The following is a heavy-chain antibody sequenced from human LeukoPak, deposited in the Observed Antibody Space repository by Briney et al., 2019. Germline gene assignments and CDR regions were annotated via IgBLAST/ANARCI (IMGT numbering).Heavy chain of an antibody. CDR2: TRNKAKSYTT. D-gene: IGHD4-17*01. CDR1: GITLSDHY. CDR3: RTPPRGDYVFFDN. V-gene: IGHV3-72*01. J-gene: IGHJ4*02. Sequence: GGSLRLSCAASGITLSDHYMDWVRQAPGKGLEWVGRTRNKAKSYTTNYAASVKGRFTISRDDAKNSVYLQMNGLKSEDTALYYCRTPPRGDYVFFDNWGQGTLVTVSS.